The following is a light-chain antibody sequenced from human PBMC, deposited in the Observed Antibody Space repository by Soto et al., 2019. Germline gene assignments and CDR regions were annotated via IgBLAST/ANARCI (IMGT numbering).Light chain of an antibody. CDR1: QGIRND. Sequence: AIQMTQSPSSLSTSVGDRVTITCRASQGIRNDLGWFQQKPGKAPKLLIYAASSLQSGVPSRFSGSGSGTDFTLTISSLQPEDFATYYCLQDYNYPWTFGQGTKVEIK. CDR2: AAS. J-gene: IGKJ1*01. V-gene: IGKV1-6*01. CDR3: LQDYNYPWT.